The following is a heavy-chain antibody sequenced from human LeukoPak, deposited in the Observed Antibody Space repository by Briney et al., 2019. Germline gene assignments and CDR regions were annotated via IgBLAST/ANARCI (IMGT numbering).Heavy chain of an antibody. V-gene: IGHV1-24*01. D-gene: IGHD6-19*01. J-gene: IGHJ4*02. CDR1: GYTLTELS. CDR3: ATLIAVAGYFDY. Sequence: GASVKVSCKVSGYTLTELSMHWVRQAPGKGLEWMGGFDPEDGETIYAQKFQGRVTMTEDTSTDTAYMELSSLRSEDTAVYYCATLIAVAGYFDYWGQGTLVTVSS. CDR2: FDPEDGET.